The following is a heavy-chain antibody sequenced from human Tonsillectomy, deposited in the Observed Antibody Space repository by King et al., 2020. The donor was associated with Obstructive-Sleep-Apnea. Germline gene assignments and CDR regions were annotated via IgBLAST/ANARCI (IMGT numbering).Heavy chain of an antibody. CDR3: ARDSWGFDY. CDR2: ISYDGSNK. D-gene: IGHD7-27*01. J-gene: IGHJ4*02. CDR1: GFTFSNYA. Sequence: VQLVESGGGVVQPGRSLRLSCAASGFTFSNYAMHWVRQAPGKGLEWVAIISYDGSNKYYANSVKGRFTISRDNSKNTLYLQMNSLRPEDTAVYYCARDSWGFDYWGQGTLVTVSS. V-gene: IGHV3-30*04.